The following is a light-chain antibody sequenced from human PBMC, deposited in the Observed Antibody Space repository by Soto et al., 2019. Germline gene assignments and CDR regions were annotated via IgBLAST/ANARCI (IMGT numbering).Light chain of an antibody. V-gene: IGKV3-11*01. CDR2: DTS. Sequence: EIVLTQSPATLSLSPGERATLSCRASQSVGSSLVWYQQRPGRPPRLLIYDTSTRAAGIPARFSGSGSGTEFTLTISNLEPDDFAVYYCQQRDNWPPWTFGQGTNVEIK. CDR1: QSVGSS. CDR3: QQRDNWPPWT. J-gene: IGKJ1*01.